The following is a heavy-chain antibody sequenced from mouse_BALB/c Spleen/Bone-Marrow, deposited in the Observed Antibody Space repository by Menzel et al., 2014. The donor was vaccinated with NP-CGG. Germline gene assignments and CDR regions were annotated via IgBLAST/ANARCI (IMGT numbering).Heavy chain of an antibody. J-gene: IGHJ4*01. Sequence: VKLVESGPGLVAPSQSLSISCTVSGFSLTSYGVHWVRQPPGKGLEWLGVMWAGGSTDHNSALMSRLSITKDNSKSQLFLKMNSLQTDDTAMYFCARAPLYYGSSIYAMDYWGQGTSVTVSS. D-gene: IGHD1-1*01. CDR3: ARAPLYYGSSIYAMDY. V-gene: IGHV2-9*02. CDR2: MWAGGST. CDR1: GFSLTSYG.